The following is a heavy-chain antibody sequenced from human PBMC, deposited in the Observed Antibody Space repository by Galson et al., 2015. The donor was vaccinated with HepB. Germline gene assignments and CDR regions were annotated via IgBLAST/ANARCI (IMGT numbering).Heavy chain of an antibody. CDR3: AEEGSWFGGDWFDP. D-gene: IGHD3-16*01. Sequence: SLRLSCAGSGFIFRHHAMAWIRQAPGKGLEWVSGINGRGSTRSYSDAVKGRFSISRDNSKDTVFLQMDNLRAEDTAVYYCAEEGSWFGGDWFDPWGQGALVTVS. V-gene: IGHV3-23*01. CDR1: GFIFRHHA. CDR2: INGRGSTR. J-gene: IGHJ5*02.